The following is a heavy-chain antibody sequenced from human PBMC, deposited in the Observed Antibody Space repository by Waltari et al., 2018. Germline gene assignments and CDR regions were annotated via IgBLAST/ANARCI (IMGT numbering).Heavy chain of an antibody. D-gene: IGHD1-26*01. J-gene: IGHJ1*01. V-gene: IGHV4-59*01. CDR2: SYYSGST. Sequence: VQLQESGPALVKPSETLSLTCTVSGGSISSDYWSWIREPAGMGLEWNGYSYYSGSTNHTRSSNMRVAISVVTSKHQFLVKVSAVNAAETAAYCCAKVPYYSDANNVRGQVTLVT. CDR3: AKVPYYSDANNV. CDR1: GGSISSDY.